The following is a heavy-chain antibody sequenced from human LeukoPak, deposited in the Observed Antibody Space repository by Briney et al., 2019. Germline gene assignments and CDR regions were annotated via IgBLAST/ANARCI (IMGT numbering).Heavy chain of an antibody. Sequence: GGSLRLSCAASGFTFSSYAMSWVRQAPGKGLEWVSAIGGSGGSTYYADSVKGRFTISRDNSKNTLYLQMNSLRAEDTAVYYCAKATTVTTLFDYWGQGTLVTVSS. D-gene: IGHD4-17*01. V-gene: IGHV3-23*01. CDR1: GFTFSSYA. CDR2: IGGSGGST. CDR3: AKATTVTTLFDY. J-gene: IGHJ4*02.